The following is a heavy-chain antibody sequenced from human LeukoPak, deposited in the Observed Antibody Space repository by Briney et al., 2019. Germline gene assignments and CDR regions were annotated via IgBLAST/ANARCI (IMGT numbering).Heavy chain of an antibody. CDR1: GFTFSSYS. CDR3: ARDSHYPRSMYAFDI. D-gene: IGHD1-26*01. V-gene: IGHV3-48*01. J-gene: IGHJ3*02. CDR2: ISSSSSTI. Sequence: GGSLRLSCAASGFTFSSYSMNWVRQAPGKGLEWVSYISSSSSTIYYADSVKGRFTISRDNAKNSLYLQMNSLRAEDTAVYYCARDSHYPRSMYAFDIWGQGTMVTVSS.